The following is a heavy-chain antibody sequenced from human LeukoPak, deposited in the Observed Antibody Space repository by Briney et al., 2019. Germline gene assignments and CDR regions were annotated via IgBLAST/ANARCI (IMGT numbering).Heavy chain of an antibody. D-gene: IGHD7-27*01. CDR1: GYSISSGYY. V-gene: IGHV4-38-2*02. CDR3: ARGFRGDNFDY. CDR2: IYHSGST. J-gene: IGHJ4*02. Sequence: SETLSLTCTVSGYSISSGYYWGWIRQPPGKGLEWIGSIYHSGSTYYNPSLKSRVTISVDTSKNQFSLKLSSVTAADTAVYFCARGFRGDNFDYWGQGTLVTVSS.